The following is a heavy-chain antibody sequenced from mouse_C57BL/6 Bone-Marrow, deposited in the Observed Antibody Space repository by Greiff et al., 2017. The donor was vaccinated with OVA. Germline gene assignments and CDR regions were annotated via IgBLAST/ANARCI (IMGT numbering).Heavy chain of an antibody. Sequence: EVKLMESGAELVRPGASVKLSCTASGFNIKDDYMHWVKQRPEQGLEWIGWIDPENGDTEYASKFQGKATITADTSSNTAYLQLSSLTSEDTAVYYCTTWDSYWGQGTTLTVSS. D-gene: IGHD2-12*01. J-gene: IGHJ2*01. CDR3: TTWDSY. CDR2: IDPENGDT. CDR1: GFNIKDDY. V-gene: IGHV14-4*01.